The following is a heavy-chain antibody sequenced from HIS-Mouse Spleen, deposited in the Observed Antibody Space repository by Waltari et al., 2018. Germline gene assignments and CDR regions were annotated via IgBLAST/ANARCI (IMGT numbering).Heavy chain of an antibody. CDR3: ARIAEGYSSGWYAFDY. CDR1: GFSLSTSGMC. V-gene: IGHV2-70*15. D-gene: IGHD6-19*01. CDR2: IDWDDDK. Sequence: QVTLRESGPALVNPTQTLTLTCTFSGFSLSTSGMCVSWFLQPPGKALEWLARIDWDDDKYYSTSLKTRLTISKDTSKNQVVLTMTNMDPVDTATYYCARIAEGYSSGWYAFDYWGQGTLVTVSS. J-gene: IGHJ4*02.